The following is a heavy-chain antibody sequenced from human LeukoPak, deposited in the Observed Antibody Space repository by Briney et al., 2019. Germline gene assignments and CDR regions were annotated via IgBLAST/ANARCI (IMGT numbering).Heavy chain of an antibody. D-gene: IGHD5-18*01. J-gene: IGHJ3*02. CDR1: GFTFSSYS. V-gene: IGHV3-21*01. CDR2: ISSSSSYI. CDR3: ARTRGYSDAFDI. Sequence: GGSLRLSCAASGFTFSSYSMNWVRQAPGKGLECVSSISSSSSYIYYADSVKGRFTISRDNAKNSLYLQMNSLRAEDTAVYYCARTRGYSDAFDIWGQGTMVTVSS.